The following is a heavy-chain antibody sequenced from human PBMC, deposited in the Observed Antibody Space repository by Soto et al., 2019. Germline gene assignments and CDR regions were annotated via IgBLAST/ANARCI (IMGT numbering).Heavy chain of an antibody. V-gene: IGHV1-69*06. CDR2: IIPIFGTA. CDR3: ARDSRIQLWSKYYFDY. CDR1: GGTFSSYA. J-gene: IGHJ4*02. D-gene: IGHD5-18*01. Sequence: SVKVSCKASGGTFSSYAISWVRQAPGQGLEWMGGIIPIFGTANYAQKFQGRVMITADKSTSTAYMELSSLRSEDTAVYYCARDSRIQLWSKYYFDYWGQGTLVTVSS.